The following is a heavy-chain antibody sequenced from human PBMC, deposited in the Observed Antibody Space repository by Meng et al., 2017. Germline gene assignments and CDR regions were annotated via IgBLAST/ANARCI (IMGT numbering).Heavy chain of an antibody. CDR1: GFTLSSYA. J-gene: IGHJ4*02. CDR2: ISGSGGST. Sequence: VQLWGPGGGLVQPGVSLRLSCAASGFTLSSYAMSWVRQAPGKGLEWVSAISGSGGSTYYADSVKGRFTISRDNSKNTLYLQMNSLKTEDTAVYYCTTGPGQQLVRFDYWGQGTLVTVSS. V-gene: IGHV3-23*01. CDR3: TTGPGQQLVRFDY. D-gene: IGHD6-13*01.